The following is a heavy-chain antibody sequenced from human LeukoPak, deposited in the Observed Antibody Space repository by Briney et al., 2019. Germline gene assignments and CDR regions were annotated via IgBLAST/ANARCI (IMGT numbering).Heavy chain of an antibody. J-gene: IGHJ4*02. CDR1: GYTLTELS. Sequence: ASAKVSCKVSGYTLTELSMHWVRQAPGKGLEWMGGFDPEDGETIYAQKFQGRVTMTEDTSTDTAYMELSSLRSEDTAVYYCATSAMYYYDSSGYSHYFDYWGQGTLVTVSS. CDR3: ATSAMYYYDSSGYSHYFDY. CDR2: FDPEDGET. V-gene: IGHV1-24*01. D-gene: IGHD3-22*01.